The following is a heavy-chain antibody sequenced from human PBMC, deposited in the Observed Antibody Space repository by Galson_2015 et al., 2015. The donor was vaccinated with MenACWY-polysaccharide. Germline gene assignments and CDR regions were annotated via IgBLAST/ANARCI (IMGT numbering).Heavy chain of an antibody. D-gene: IGHD1-1*01. V-gene: IGHV3-30*02. J-gene: IGHJ4*02. CDR3: AKEEATLDFDY. CDR1: GYTFTGYY. CDR2: IRNDGSKK. Sequence: SCKASGYTFTGYYMHWVRQAPGKGLEWVSFIRNDGSKKYYADSVKGRFTISRDNSRNTLYLQMNSLRGEDTAVYYCAKEEATLDFDYWGQGTLVTVSS.